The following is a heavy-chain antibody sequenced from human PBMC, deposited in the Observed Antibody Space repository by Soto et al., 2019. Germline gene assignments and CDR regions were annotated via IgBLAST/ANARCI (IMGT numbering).Heavy chain of an antibody. D-gene: IGHD6-25*01. CDR3: AGQTFTIAAASYGRSNWFDP. J-gene: IGHJ5*02. V-gene: IGHV4-31*03. CDR2: IFSSGST. Sequence: SEALSLTCTVSGGSIDSGAYYWSWIRQHPGEGLEWIGYIFSSGSTFYNPSLKSRVTMSIDTSKNEFSLRLNSVTAADTAVYYCAGQTFTIAAASYGRSNWFDPWGPGTLVTVSS. CDR1: GGSIDSGAYY.